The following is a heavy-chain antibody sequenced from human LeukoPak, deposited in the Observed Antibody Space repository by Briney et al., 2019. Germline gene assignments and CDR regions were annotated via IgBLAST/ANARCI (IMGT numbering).Heavy chain of an antibody. CDR1: RFTFSSYS. J-gene: IGHJ3*02. Sequence: GGSLRLSCAASRFTFSSYSMNWVRQAPGKGLEWVSSISSSSSYIYYADSVKGRFTISRDNAKNSLYLQMNSLRAEDTAVYYCARDPRGDIVVVPAALLLGSDDAFDIWGQGTMVTVSS. D-gene: IGHD2-2*01. CDR2: ISSSSSYI. V-gene: IGHV3-21*01. CDR3: ARDPRGDIVVVPAALLLGSDDAFDI.